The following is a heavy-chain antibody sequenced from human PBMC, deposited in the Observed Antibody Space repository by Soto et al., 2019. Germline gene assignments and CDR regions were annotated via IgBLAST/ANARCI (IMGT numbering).Heavy chain of an antibody. CDR3: ARHSSSWYCPDY. Sequence: SETLSLTCAVYGGSFSGYYWTWIRQPPGTGLEWIGEINHSGSTNYNPSLKSRVTISVDTSKNQFSLKLSSVTAADTAVYYCARHSSSWYCPDYWGQGTLVTVSS. D-gene: IGHD6-13*01. V-gene: IGHV4-34*01. J-gene: IGHJ4*02. CDR1: GGSFSGYY. CDR2: INHSGST.